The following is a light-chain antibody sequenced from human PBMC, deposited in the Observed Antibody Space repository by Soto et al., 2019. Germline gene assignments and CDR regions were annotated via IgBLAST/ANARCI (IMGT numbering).Light chain of an antibody. CDR1: QRVGSSY. CDR2: GAS. V-gene: IGKV3-20*01. CDR3: QQYDRSPPWT. J-gene: IGKJ1*01. Sequence: EIVWSQYPGTMSLSPGERATLSGRASQRVGSSYLAWYQQKPGQAPRLLIYGASSRATGTPDRFSGSGSGTDFTLTISRLEDEDFAVYYCQQYDRSPPWTFGQGTKVDIK.